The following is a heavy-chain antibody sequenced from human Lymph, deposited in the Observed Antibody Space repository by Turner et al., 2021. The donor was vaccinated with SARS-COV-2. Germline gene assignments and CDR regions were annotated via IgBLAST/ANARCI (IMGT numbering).Heavy chain of an antibody. Sequence: QVQLVESGGGVVQPGRSLRLSCAASGFTFSGYGMHWVRQAPGKGVEWVAVISYDGKNEHCADSGKGRFTISRDNSKNTLYLQMNRLRPDDTAVYYCAKDLSAGDYYYYYGMDVWGQGTTVTVSS. D-gene: IGHD3-10*01. CDR3: AKDLSAGDYYYYYGMDV. CDR2: ISYDGKNE. V-gene: IGHV3-30*18. CDR1: GFTFSGYG. J-gene: IGHJ6*02.